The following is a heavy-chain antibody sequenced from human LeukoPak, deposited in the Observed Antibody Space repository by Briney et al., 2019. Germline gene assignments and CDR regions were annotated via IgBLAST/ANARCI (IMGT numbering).Heavy chain of an antibody. CDR1: GYSFTSYW. CDR3: VRNIAVAGKGNYFDY. CDR2: IYPGDSDT. D-gene: IGHD6-19*01. J-gene: IGHJ4*02. Sequence: GESLKISCKGSGYSFTSYWIGWARQMPGKGLEWMEIIYPGDSDTRYSPSFEGQVTISADKSISTAYLQWSSLKASDTAMYYCVRNIAVAGKGNYFDYWGQGTLVTVSS. V-gene: IGHV5-51*01.